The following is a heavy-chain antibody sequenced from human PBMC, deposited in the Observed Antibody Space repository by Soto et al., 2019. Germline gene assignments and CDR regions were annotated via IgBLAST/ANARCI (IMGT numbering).Heavy chain of an antibody. D-gene: IGHD7-27*01. V-gene: IGHV3-23*01. CDR3: AKDRGTGDYGVNAVDI. J-gene: IGHJ3*02. CDR2: ISGRGENT. CDR1: GYTLSVFA. Sequence: EVQLLESGGGLVQPGGSLRLSCAASGYTLSVFAMSWVRQAPGKGLELVSTISGRGENTYYADSVKGRFTISRDNSKNTLSLQMNSLRGEDTAVYYCAKDRGTGDYGVNAVDIWGQGTMVTVAS.